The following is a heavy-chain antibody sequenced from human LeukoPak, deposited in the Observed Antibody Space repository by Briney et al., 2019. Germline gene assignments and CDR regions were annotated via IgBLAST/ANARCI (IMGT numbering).Heavy chain of an antibody. CDR2: IYPSDSDT. CDR3: ARLPQPGDWFDP. CDR1: GYNFAYYW. D-gene: IGHD3-10*01. V-gene: IGHV5-51*01. Sequence: GESLKISCKGSGYNFAYYWIAWVRQMPGKGLEWMGIIYPSDSDTRYTPSFQGQVTISADKSITTAYLQWTSLKASDTAMYYCARLPQPGDWFDPWGQGTLVTVSS. J-gene: IGHJ5*02.